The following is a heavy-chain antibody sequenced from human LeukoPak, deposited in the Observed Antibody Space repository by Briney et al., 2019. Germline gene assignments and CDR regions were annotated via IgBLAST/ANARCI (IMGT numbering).Heavy chain of an antibody. CDR1: GGSISSGDYY. Sequence: SQTLSLTCTVSGGSISSGDYYWSWIRQPPGKGLEWIGYIYYSGSTYYNPSLKSRVTISVDTSKNQFSLKLSSVTAADTAVYYCARGSNPRCPGRHWYFDLWGRGTLVTVSS. CDR3: ARGSNPRCPGRHWYFDL. V-gene: IGHV4-30-4*08. D-gene: IGHD2-15*01. J-gene: IGHJ2*01. CDR2: IYYSGST.